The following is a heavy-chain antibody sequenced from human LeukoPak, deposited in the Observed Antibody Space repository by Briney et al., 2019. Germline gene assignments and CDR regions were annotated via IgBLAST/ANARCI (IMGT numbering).Heavy chain of an antibody. D-gene: IGHD2-2*01. Sequence: GGSLRLSCAASGFTFSNYAMSWVRQAPGKGLGWVSGISGSGGSTYYADSVRGRFTISRDNSKNSLYLQMNSLRAEDTAVYYCANHLACGSTSCPPFDYWGQGTLVTVSS. V-gene: IGHV3-23*01. CDR2: ISGSGGST. CDR1: GFTFSNYA. CDR3: ANHLACGSTSCPPFDY. J-gene: IGHJ4*02.